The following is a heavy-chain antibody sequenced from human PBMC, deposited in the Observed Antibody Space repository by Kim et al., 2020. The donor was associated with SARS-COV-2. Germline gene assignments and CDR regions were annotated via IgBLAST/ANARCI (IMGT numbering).Heavy chain of an antibody. V-gene: IGHV3-23*01. CDR1: GFTFLNHD. J-gene: IGHJ1*01. Sequence: GGSLRLSCEVSGFTFLNHDMNWVRQAPGRGLEWVSVISGSGVGTYYTDSVKGRFTISKDFSKNMLYMQMNDLRVEDTAMYYCARGGSSAWSHVDHWGHGTLVTVSS. CDR3: ARGGSSAWSHVDH. CDR2: ISGSGVGT. D-gene: IGHD2-15*01.